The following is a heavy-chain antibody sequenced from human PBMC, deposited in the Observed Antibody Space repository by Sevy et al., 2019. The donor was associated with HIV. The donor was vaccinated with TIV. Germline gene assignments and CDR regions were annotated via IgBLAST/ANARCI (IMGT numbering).Heavy chain of an antibody. D-gene: IGHD2-15*01. V-gene: IGHV1-2*02. Sequence: DSVKVSCKASGYTFTGYYMHWVRQAPGQGLEWMGWINPNSRGTNYAQKFQGRVTMSRDTSISSAYMELSRLRSDDTAVSYRASERVYCSGGRCEPGGWFDPWGQGTMVRVSS. CDR1: GYTFTGYY. CDR2: INPNSRGT. J-gene: IGHJ5*02. CDR3: ASERVYCSGGRCEPGGWFDP.